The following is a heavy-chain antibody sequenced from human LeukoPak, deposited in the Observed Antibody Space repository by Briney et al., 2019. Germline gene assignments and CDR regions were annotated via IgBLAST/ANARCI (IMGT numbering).Heavy chain of an antibody. CDR3: ARDRYYIFDY. CDR1: GFTFSSTW. D-gene: IGHD3-10*01. Sequence: GGSLRLSCTASGFTFSSTWMNWVRQGPGKGLEWVSRITSDGSSTIYADSVKGRFTISRDNAKSTVYLQMNSLRAEDTAVYFCARDRYYIFDYWGQGAPVTVSS. V-gene: IGHV3-74*01. J-gene: IGHJ4*02. CDR2: ITSDGSST.